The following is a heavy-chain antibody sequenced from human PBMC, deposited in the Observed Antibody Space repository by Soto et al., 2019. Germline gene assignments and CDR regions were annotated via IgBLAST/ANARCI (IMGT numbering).Heavy chain of an antibody. D-gene: IGHD2-21*01. CDR3: AKYDVVIDESYWSVP. J-gene: IGHJ5*02. CDR1: VNNFDTTW. Sequence: GESLKISCKVSVNNFDTTWLGWARQMPVKGLEWLGLIYPADSDTRFSTSFQWQVTLSVEKHISTAFLQWSSLRASDTAIYFYAKYDVVIDESYWSVPWGQGSHVTVCS. V-gene: IGHV5-51*04. CDR2: IYPADSDT.